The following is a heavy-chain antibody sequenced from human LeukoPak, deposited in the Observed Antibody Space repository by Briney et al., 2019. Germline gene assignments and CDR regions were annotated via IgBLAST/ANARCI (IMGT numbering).Heavy chain of an antibody. CDR1: GYTFSSYS. D-gene: IGHD3-22*01. CDR3: VRLRRNSDTSGFYYYYDF. Sequence: GGTLRLSCAASGYTFSSYSINWVRQAPGKGLEWVSSISVRSNYIYYADSVRGRFRISRDDARDSLYLQMNSLRAEDTAVYYCVRLRRNSDTSGFYYYYDFWGQGTLVSVSS. V-gene: IGHV3-21*01. J-gene: IGHJ4*02. CDR2: ISVRSNYI.